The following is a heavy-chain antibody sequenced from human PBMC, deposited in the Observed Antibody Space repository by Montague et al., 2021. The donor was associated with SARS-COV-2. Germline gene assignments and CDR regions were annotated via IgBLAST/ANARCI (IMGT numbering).Heavy chain of an antibody. CDR3: ARGVVAAPDTSDY. CDR2: IYYSGIT. CDR1: GDFISGFY. J-gene: IGHJ4*02. Sequence: SETLSLTCTVSGDFISGFYWNWIRQPPGKGLEWIGKIYYSGITNYNPSLKSRVTISVDTSKNQFSLKLISVTAADTALYYCARGVVAAPDTSDYWGQGTLVTVSS. V-gene: IGHV4-59*13. D-gene: IGHD6-13*01.